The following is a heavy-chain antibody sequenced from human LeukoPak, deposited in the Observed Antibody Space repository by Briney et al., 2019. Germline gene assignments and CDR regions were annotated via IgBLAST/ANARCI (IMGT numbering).Heavy chain of an antibody. Sequence: GGSLRLSCAASGFTFDDYGMSWVRQAPGKGLEWVSGINWNGGSTGYADSVKGRFTISRDNAKNSLYLQMNSLRAEDTALYYCAREGGRDIRAAAGVDYYYYMDIWGKGTTVTVSS. CDR3: AREGGRDIRAAAGVDYYYYMDI. D-gene: IGHD6-13*01. V-gene: IGHV3-20*04. CDR1: GFTFDDYG. CDR2: INWNGGST. J-gene: IGHJ6*03.